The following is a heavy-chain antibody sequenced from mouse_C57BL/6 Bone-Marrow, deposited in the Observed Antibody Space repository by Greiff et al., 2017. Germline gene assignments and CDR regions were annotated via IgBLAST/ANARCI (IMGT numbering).Heavy chain of an antibody. V-gene: IGHV5-2*01. CDR2: LNSDGGST. J-gene: IGHJ2*01. Sequence: EVKLVEPGGGLVQPGESLKLSCESNEYEFPSHDMSWVRKTPEKMLVFVAPLNSDGGSTYYPDTMERRFIISRDNTKKTLYLQMSSMRSEDTALYYCARHWDFDYWGQGTTLTVSS. CDR1: EYEFPSHD. CDR3: ARHWDFDY. D-gene: IGHD4-1*01.